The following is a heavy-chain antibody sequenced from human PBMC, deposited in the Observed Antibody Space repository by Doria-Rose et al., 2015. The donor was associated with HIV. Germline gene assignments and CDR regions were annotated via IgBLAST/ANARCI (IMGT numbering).Heavy chain of an antibody. J-gene: IGHJ4*02. D-gene: IGHD6-13*01. Sequence: VTLKESGPVLVKPTETLTLTCTASGVSLSSPGMGVSWIRQPPGKALEWLANIFSDDERSYKTSLKSRLTISRGTSKSQVVLTMTDMDPVDTATYYCARIKSSGWYHKYYFDFWGQGTLVIISA. CDR1: GVSLSSPGMG. CDR2: IFSDDER. V-gene: IGHV2-26*01. CDR3: ARIKSSGWYHKYYFDF.